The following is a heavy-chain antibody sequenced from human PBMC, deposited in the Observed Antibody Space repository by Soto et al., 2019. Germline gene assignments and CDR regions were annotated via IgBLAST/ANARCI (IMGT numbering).Heavy chain of an antibody. CDR1: GGAISSGGYY. V-gene: IGHV4-31*03. Sequence: PSETLSLTYTVYGGAISSGGYYWSWIRQHPGKGLEWIGYIYYSGGTYYNPSLKSRVTISVDTSKNQFSLKLSSVTAADTAVYYCAGIVVVPAAPIDYWGQGTLVTVSS. J-gene: IGHJ4*02. D-gene: IGHD2-2*01. CDR3: AGIVVVPAAPIDY. CDR2: IYYSGGT.